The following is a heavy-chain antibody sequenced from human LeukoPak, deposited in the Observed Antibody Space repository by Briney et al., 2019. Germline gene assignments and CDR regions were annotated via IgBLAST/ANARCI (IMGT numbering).Heavy chain of an antibody. Sequence: SETLSLTCTVSGGSISSGGYYWSWIRQHPGKGLEWIGYIYYSGSTYYNPSLKSRVTISVDTSKNQFSLKLSSVTAADTAVYYCARCSRSSSWYEGYNWFDPWGQGTLVTVSS. V-gene: IGHV4-31*03. J-gene: IGHJ5*02. CDR2: IYYSGST. CDR3: ARCSRSSSWYEGYNWFDP. CDR1: GGSISSGGYY. D-gene: IGHD6-13*01.